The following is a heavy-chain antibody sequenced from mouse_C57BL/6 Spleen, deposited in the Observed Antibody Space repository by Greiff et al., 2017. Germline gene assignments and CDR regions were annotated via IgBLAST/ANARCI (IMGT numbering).Heavy chain of an antibody. Sequence: QVQLQQPGAELVRPGSSVKLSCKASGYTFTSYWMDWVKQRPGQGLEWIGNIYPSDSETHYNQKFKDKATLTVDKSSSTAYMQLSSLTSEDSAVXYGARSDYGSRNYAMDYWGQGTSVTVSS. CDR1: GYTFTSYW. CDR3: ARSDYGSRNYAMDY. CDR2: IYPSDSET. V-gene: IGHV1-61*01. D-gene: IGHD1-1*01. J-gene: IGHJ4*01.